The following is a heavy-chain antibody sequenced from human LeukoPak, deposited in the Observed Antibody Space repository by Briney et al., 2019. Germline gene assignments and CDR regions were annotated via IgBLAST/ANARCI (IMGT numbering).Heavy chain of an antibody. CDR1: GFTFSSYS. CDR2: IKRKTDGGTI. V-gene: IGHV3-15*01. D-gene: IGHD4-17*01. J-gene: IGHJ6*02. CDR3: TTYDYGDYYFFYGTDV. Sequence: GGSLRLSCAASGFTFSSYSMNWVRQAPGKGLEWVGRIKRKTDGGTIDYGAAVKGRFTISRDDSKNTLYLQMDSLKSEDTAVYYCTTYDYGDYYFFYGTDVWGQGTTVTVSS.